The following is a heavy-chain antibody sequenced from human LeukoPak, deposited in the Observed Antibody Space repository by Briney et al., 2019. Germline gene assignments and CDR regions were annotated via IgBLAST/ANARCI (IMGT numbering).Heavy chain of an antibody. CDR1: GVSMNNDY. Sequence: SDTLSLTCIVSGVSMNNDYWSWIRQTPGKGLEWIAYSHNNGESRYNPSLKSRITISVYTSKSEFTLKLSSVTAADTAIYYCVRQPGSTAAFDTWGQGTMVTVS. V-gene: IGHV4-59*08. CDR3: VRQPGSTAAFDT. CDR2: SHNNGES. D-gene: IGHD5-18*01. J-gene: IGHJ3*02.